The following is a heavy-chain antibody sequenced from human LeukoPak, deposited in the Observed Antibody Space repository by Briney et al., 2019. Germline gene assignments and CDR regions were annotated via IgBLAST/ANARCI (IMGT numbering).Heavy chain of an antibody. CDR3: AKIRMVRGVRYGDAFDI. CDR2: INPNSGAT. Sequence: ASVKVSCKASGYTFTGYQMHWVRQAPGQGLEWMGRINPNSGATNYAQKFQGRVTMTRDTSISTAYMELSRLRSDDTAVYYCAKIRMVRGVRYGDAFDIWGQGTMVTVSS. V-gene: IGHV1-2*06. J-gene: IGHJ3*02. D-gene: IGHD3-10*01. CDR1: GYTFTGYQ.